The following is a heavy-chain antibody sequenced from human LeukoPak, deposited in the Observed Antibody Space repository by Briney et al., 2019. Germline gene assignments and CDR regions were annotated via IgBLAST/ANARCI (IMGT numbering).Heavy chain of an antibody. Sequence: SVKVSCKASGGTFSSYAISWVRQAPGQGLEWMGGIIPTFGTANYAQKFQGRVTITADESTSTAYMELSSLRSEDTAVYYCARDRVAVAGTFDYWGQGTLVTVSS. CDR3: ARDRVAVAGTFDY. CDR2: IIPTFGTA. D-gene: IGHD6-19*01. V-gene: IGHV1-69*01. J-gene: IGHJ4*02. CDR1: GGTFSSYA.